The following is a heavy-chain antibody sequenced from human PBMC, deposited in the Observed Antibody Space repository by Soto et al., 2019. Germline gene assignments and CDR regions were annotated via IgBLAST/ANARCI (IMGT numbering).Heavy chain of an antibody. CDR1: GFTFSSYA. J-gene: IGHJ6*02. D-gene: IGHD6-13*01. CDR3: ARILGQQLATLYYYYGMDV. V-gene: IGHV2-26*01. CDR2: IFSNDEK. Sequence: LRLSCAASGFTFSSYAMSWVRQPPGKALEWLAHIFSNDEKSYSTSLKSRLTISKDTSKSQVVLTMTNMDPVDTATYYCARILGQQLATLYYYYGMDVWGQGTTVTVSS.